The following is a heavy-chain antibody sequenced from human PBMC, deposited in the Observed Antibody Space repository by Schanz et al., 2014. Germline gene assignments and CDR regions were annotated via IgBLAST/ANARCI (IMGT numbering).Heavy chain of an antibody. CDR3: AKPFRSSWYPDAFDI. J-gene: IGHJ3*02. CDR2: ISSGGGTT. D-gene: IGHD6-13*01. Sequence: VQLLESGGGLVQPGGSLRLSCAASGFTFSTYYMHWVRQAPGKGLEWVAGISSGGGTTFYADSVKGRFSISRDNSKNTVYMQMSSLRADDSAVYYCAKPFRSSWYPDAFDIWGQGTMVTVSS. CDR1: GFTFSTYY. V-gene: IGHV3-23*01.